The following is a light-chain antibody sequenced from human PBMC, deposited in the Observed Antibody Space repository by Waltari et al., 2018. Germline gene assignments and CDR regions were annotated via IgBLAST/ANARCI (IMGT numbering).Light chain of an antibody. CDR3: CSYAGSYTVI. V-gene: IGLV2-11*01. CDR1: SHDFGTYNY. Sequence: QSALTQPRSLSGSPGQSVTIPFTGTSHDFGTYNYVPWDQQYPGKAPKLMIYDVSKPPSRVPDRSSGSKSGNTASLTISGLQADDEADYYCCSYAGSYTVIFGGGTMVTVL. J-gene: IGLJ2*01. CDR2: DVS.